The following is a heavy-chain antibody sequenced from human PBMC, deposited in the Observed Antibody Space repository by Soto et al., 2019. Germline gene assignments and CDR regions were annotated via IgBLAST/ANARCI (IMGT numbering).Heavy chain of an antibody. CDR2: INTDGSTT. CDR3: TKDLTGPRDY. D-gene: IGHD3-16*01. CDR1: GFTFSDYW. V-gene: IGHV3-74*01. J-gene: IGHJ4*02. Sequence: PGGPLRLSCAVSGFTFSDYWMHWVRQAPGKGLVWVSRINTDGSTTNYADSVEGRFTISRDNAKNTLYLQMTSLRAEDTAIYYCTKDLTGPRDYWGQGALVTVSS.